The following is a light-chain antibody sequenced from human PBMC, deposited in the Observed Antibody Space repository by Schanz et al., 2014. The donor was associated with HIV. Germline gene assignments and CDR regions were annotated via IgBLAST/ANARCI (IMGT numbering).Light chain of an antibody. Sequence: DIQMTQSPSTLSTSVGDRVTITCRASQRISWWLAWYQQKPGQAPSLLIYRASTLQTGVPSRFSGSGSGTEFTLTISSLQPADFATYYCQQYNSYSYTFGQGTKLEI. CDR1: QRISWW. CDR3: QQYNSYSYT. V-gene: IGKV1-5*03. J-gene: IGKJ2*01. CDR2: RAS.